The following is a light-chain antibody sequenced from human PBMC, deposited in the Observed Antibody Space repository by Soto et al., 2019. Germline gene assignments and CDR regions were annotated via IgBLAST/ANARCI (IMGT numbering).Light chain of an antibody. Sequence: DIVLTQSPGTLSLSPGERATLSCRASQSVSSTFFAWYQQKPGQAPKLLMFGASNRATGIPDRFSGSGSGTDFTLTISRLEPEDFAMYYCQQYGTSPWTFGQGTKVDIK. CDR1: QSVSSTF. CDR2: GAS. V-gene: IGKV3-20*01. CDR3: QQYGTSPWT. J-gene: IGKJ1*01.